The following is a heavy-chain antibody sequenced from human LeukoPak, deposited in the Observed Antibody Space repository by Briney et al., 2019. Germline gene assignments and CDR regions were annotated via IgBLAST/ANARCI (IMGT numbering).Heavy chain of an antibody. V-gene: IGHV4-4*09. D-gene: IGHD3-22*01. CDR2: IYTSGNS. J-gene: IGHJ4*02. Sequence: SETLSLTCTVSGGSISGYYWSWIRQPPGKGLEWIGYIYTSGNSNYNPSLRSRVTISVDTSKSQFSLKLSSVTAADTAVYYCASPFDYDSSGYLAYWGQGTLVTVSS. CDR1: GGSISGYY. CDR3: ASPFDYDSSGYLAY.